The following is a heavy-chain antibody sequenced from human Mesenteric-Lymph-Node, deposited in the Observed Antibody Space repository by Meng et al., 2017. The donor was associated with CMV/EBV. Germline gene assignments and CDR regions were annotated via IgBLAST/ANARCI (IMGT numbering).Heavy chain of an antibody. CDR2: INPSGGST. CDR3: ARGHGVIDY. V-gene: IGHV1-46*01. CDR1: GYTFTRYY. J-gene: IGHJ4*02. Sequence: KFSCTPCGYTFTRYYMHWVRQAPGQGLEWMGIINPSGGSTSYAQKFQGRVTMTRDTSTSTVYMELSSLRSEDTAVYYCARGHGVIDYWGQGTLVTVSS. D-gene: IGHD3-16*01.